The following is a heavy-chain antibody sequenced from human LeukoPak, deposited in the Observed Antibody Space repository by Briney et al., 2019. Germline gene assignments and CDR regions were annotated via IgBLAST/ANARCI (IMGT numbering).Heavy chain of an antibody. Sequence: GASVKVSCKASGYTFTGYYMHWVRQATGQGLEWMGWMNPNSGNTGYAQKFQGRVTMTRNTSISTAYMELSSLRSEDTAVYYCAKGRGIFGFWGQGTMVTVSS. CDR1: GYTFTGYY. D-gene: IGHD2-15*01. J-gene: IGHJ4*02. CDR2: MNPNSGNT. V-gene: IGHV1-8*02. CDR3: AKGRGIFGF.